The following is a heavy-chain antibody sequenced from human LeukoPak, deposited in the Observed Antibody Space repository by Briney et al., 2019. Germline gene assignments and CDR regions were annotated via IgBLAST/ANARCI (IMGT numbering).Heavy chain of an antibody. CDR2: ISAYNGNT. Sequence: ASVKVSCKASGYTFTGYYMHWVRQAPGQGLEWMGWISAYNGNTHYAQKLQGRVTMTTDTSTSTACMGLRRLRDDDTALYYCAKALDHWFGDGPQAGSDYWGQGTLVTVSS. CDR3: AKALDHWFGDGPQAGSDY. V-gene: IGHV1-18*04. CDR1: GYTFTGYY. J-gene: IGHJ4*02. D-gene: IGHD3-10*01.